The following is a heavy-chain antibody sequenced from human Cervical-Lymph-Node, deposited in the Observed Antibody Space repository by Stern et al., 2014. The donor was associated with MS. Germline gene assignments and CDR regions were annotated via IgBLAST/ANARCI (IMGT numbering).Heavy chain of an antibody. CDR3: AHEDTAMVMGY. D-gene: IGHD5-18*01. CDR1: GFSLSTSGVG. V-gene: IGHV2-5*02. J-gene: IGHJ4*02. Sequence: QVTLRESGPTLVNPTQTLTLTCTFSGFSLSTSGVGVGWHRQLPGKAREWLALIYWDDDKRYSPSLKSRLTITKDTSKNQVVLTMTNMDPVDTATYYCAHEDTAMVMGYWGQGTLVTVSS. CDR2: IYWDDDK.